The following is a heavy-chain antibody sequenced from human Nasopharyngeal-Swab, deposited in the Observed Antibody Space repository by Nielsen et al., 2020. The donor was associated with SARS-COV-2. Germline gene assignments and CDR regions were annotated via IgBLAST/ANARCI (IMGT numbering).Heavy chain of an antibody. V-gene: IGHV5-51*01. CDR1: GYSFTRYW. CDR2: IYPGDSDT. CDR3: ARSITSSSWYLYGMDV. J-gene: IGHJ6*02. D-gene: IGHD6-13*01. Sequence: GESLKISCKGSGYSFTRYWIGWVRQMPGKGLEWMGIIYPGDSDTRYSPSFQGQVTISADKSISTAYLQWSSLKASDTAMYYCARSITSSSWYLYGMDVWGQGNTVTVSS.